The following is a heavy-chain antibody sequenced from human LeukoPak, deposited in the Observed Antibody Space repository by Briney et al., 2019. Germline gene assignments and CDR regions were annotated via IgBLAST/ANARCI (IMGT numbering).Heavy chain of an antibody. CDR2: ISGSGGST. CDR3: AKGRRYLMIRGVMNNWFDP. CDR1: GFTFSSYA. Sequence: GGSLRLSCAASGFTFSSYAMSWVRQAPGKGLEWVSAISGSGGSTYYADSVKGRFTISRDNSKNTLYLQMNSLRAEDTAVYYRAKGRRYLMIRGVMNNWFDPWGQGTLVTVSS. D-gene: IGHD3-10*01. J-gene: IGHJ5*02. V-gene: IGHV3-23*01.